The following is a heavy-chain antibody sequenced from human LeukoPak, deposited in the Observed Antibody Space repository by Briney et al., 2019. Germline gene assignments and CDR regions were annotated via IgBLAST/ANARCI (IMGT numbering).Heavy chain of an antibody. D-gene: IGHD3-22*01. V-gene: IGHV4-39*01. J-gene: IGHJ3*02. CDR1: GGAIKITSYY. Sequence: SETLSLTCTLSGGAIKITSYYWGWFRQPPGKGLEWIGIIYFSGTAFHNPSLKSRVTMSVDTSNNQLSLRLTSVTAADTAVYFCARPITYDSDSSGYGGFDMWGQGTMVTVSS. CDR2: IYFSGTA. CDR3: ARPITYDSDSSGYGGFDM.